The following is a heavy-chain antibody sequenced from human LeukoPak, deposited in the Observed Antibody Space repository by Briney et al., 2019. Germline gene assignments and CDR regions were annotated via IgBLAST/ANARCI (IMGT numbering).Heavy chain of an antibody. CDR3: AKRKWDGSGYCPPYDY. CDR2: ITSSGGGT. J-gene: IGHJ4*02. CDR1: GFAFSTYA. Sequence: GGSLRLSCAASGFAFSTYAMSWVRQAPGKGLEWVSSITSSGGGTYYADSVNGRFTISRDNSKKTLYLQMNILTAEDTALYYCAKRKWDGSGYCPPYDYWGQGTLVTVSS. V-gene: IGHV3-23*01. D-gene: IGHD3-22*01.